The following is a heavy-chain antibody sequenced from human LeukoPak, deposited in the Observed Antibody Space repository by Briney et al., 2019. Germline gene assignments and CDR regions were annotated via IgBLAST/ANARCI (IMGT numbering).Heavy chain of an antibody. CDR3: ARVYGYYDVLTGYSTGDY. J-gene: IGHJ4*02. CDR1: GFIFTNYA. CDR2: ISYDGDNK. D-gene: IGHD3-9*01. V-gene: IGHV3-30-3*01. Sequence: PGGSLRLSCAASGFIFTNYAFHWVRQAPGKGLEWVAVISYDGDNKYYAESVKGRFTISRDDSKNTLYLQMNSLRAEDTALCHCARVYGYYDVLTGYSTGDYWGQGTLVTVSS.